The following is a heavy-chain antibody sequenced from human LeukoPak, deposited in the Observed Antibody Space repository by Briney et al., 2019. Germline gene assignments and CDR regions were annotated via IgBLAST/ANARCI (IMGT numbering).Heavy chain of an antibody. J-gene: IGHJ4*02. CDR3: AKPYPTLTTSAVLDN. D-gene: IGHD1-1*01. CDR1: GFTFSNYA. CDR2: IFYDGDTK. Sequence: GGSLRLSCAASGFTFSNYAMHWVRQVPGKGLEWVAVIFYDGDTKYYADSVKGRFTISRDNSKNTVYLQVNTLRTDDAAIYYCAKPYPTLTTSAVLDNWGQGTLVTVSS. V-gene: IGHV3-30*04.